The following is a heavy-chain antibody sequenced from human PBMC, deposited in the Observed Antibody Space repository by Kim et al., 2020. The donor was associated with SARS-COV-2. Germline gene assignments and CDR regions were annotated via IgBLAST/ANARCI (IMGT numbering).Heavy chain of an antibody. D-gene: IGHD6-19*01. V-gene: IGHV3-23*01. CDR2: IGGNGAST. CDR1: GLTFSRYA. CDR3: AKSLTTGWYYFDF. Sequence: GGSLRLSCVASGLTFSRYAMSWVRLAPGKGPEWVSSIGGNGASTFYADSVKGRFTVSRDNSKNTLFLQMHSLRAEDTAVYYCAKSLTTGWYYFDFLGQGT. J-gene: IGHJ4*02.